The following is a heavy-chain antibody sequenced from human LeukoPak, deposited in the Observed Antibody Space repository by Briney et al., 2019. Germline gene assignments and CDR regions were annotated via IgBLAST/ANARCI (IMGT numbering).Heavy chain of an antibody. CDR1: GFTFSRQA. CDR3: AISTPGYCSGGSCYSY. CDR2: ISSSDGST. Sequence: GGSLRLSCAASGFTFSRQAMSWVRQAPGKGLEWVSTISSSDGSTNYADSVKGRFTISRDNSKNTLYLQMNSLRAEDTAVYYCAISTPGYCSGGSCYSYWGQGTLVTVSS. J-gene: IGHJ4*02. D-gene: IGHD2-15*01. V-gene: IGHV3-23*01.